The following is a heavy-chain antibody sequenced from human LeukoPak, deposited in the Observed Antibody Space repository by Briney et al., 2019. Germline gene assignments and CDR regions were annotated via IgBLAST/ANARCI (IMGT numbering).Heavy chain of an antibody. Sequence: SETLSLTCTVPGGSVSSGSYYWNWIRQPPGKGLEWIGYIYYSGSTNYNPSLKSRVTISVDMSKNQFSLKLSSVTAADTAVYYCARAVYYDSSGYYSGDYYYYMDVWGKGTTVTVSS. CDR3: ARAVYYDSSGYYSGDYYYYMDV. CDR2: IYYSGST. J-gene: IGHJ6*03. D-gene: IGHD3-22*01. V-gene: IGHV4-61*01. CDR1: GGSVSSGSYY.